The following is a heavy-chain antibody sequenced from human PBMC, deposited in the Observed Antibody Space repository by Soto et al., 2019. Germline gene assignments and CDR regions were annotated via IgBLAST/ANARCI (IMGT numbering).Heavy chain of an antibody. Sequence: QVQLVQSGAEVKKPGSSVKVSCKASGGTFSSYTISWVRQAPGQGLEWMGRIIPILGIAHYAQKFQGRVTITADKSTGTAYMELSSLRSEDTAVYDCARAYYYGSGSYPNYYYYGMDVWGHGTTVTVSS. J-gene: IGHJ6*02. D-gene: IGHD3-10*01. CDR3: ARAYYYGSGSYPNYYYYGMDV. CDR2: IIPILGIA. CDR1: GGTFSSYT. V-gene: IGHV1-69*02.